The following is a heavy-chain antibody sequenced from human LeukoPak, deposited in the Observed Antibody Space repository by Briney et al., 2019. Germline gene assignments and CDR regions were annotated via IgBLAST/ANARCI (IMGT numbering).Heavy chain of an antibody. D-gene: IGHD3-22*01. J-gene: IGHJ4*02. CDR1: GYTFMSYD. Sequence: GASVKVSCKASGYTFMSYDISWVRQAPGQGLEWMGWISAYNGNTNYAQKLQGRVTMTTDTSTSTAYMELRSLRSDDTAVYYCARDRAGYYDSSGHVDYWGQGTLVTVSS. V-gene: IGHV1-18*01. CDR2: ISAYNGNT. CDR3: ARDRAGYYDSSGHVDY.